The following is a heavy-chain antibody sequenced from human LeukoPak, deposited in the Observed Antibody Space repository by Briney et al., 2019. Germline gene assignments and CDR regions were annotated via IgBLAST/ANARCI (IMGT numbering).Heavy chain of an antibody. D-gene: IGHD3-22*01. CDR3: ARGRDYYDYNWFDP. Sequence: SETLSLTCAVSGGSISSGGYSWSWIRQPPGKGLEWIGYIYHSGSTYYNPSLKSRVTISVDRSKNQFSLKLSSVTAADTAVYYCARGRDYYDYNWFDPWGQGTLVTVSS. V-gene: IGHV4-30-2*01. J-gene: IGHJ5*02. CDR2: IYHSGST. CDR1: GGSISSGGYS.